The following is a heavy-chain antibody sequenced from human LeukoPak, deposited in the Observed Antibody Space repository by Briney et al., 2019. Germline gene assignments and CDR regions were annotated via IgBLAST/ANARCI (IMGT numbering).Heavy chain of an antibody. V-gene: IGHV4-59*01. CDR1: GGSISNYY. CDR3: ARRYNDAFDI. D-gene: IGHD1-1*01. CDR2: ISYSGIT. J-gene: IGHJ3*02. Sequence: SETLSLTCTVSGGSISNYYWNWIRQPPGKGLEWIGYISYSGITNYNPSLKSRITISADTSKNQFSLKLRSVTAADTAVYYCARRYNDAFDIWGQGTMVTVSS.